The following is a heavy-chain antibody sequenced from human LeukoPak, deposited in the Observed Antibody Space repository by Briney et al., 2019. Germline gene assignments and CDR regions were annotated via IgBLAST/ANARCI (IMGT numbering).Heavy chain of an antibody. CDR1: GFTFSSYA. V-gene: IGHV3-21*01. J-gene: IGHJ4*02. CDR3: ARSGGGMDDY. Sequence: GGSLRLSCAASGFTFSSYAMNWVRQAPGKGLEWVSSISSNGNYIYYADSVKGRFTISRDNAKNSLYLQMNSLRAEDTAVYYCARSGGGMDDYWGQGTLVTVSS. D-gene: IGHD3-16*01. CDR2: ISSNGNYI.